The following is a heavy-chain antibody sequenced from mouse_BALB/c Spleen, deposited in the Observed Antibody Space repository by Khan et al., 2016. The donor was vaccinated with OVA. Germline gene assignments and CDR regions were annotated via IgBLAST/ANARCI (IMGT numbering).Heavy chain of an antibody. J-gene: IGHJ3*01. V-gene: IGHV1S29*02. CDR3: ARSGYGSFAY. Sequence: VQLQQPGPELVKPGASVKISCKASGYTFTDYNMDWVKQSQGESLEWIGYIFPNTGDTGYNQKFKTKATLTVDSSSNTAYMELRGLTSEDSAVYYCARSGYGSFAYGGQGTLVTVSA. CDR2: IFPNTGDT. CDR1: GYTFTDYN. D-gene: IGHD1-2*01.